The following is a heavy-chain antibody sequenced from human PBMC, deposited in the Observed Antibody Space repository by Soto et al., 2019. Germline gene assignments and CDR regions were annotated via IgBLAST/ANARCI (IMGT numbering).Heavy chain of an antibody. J-gene: IGHJ6*03. V-gene: IGHV1-69*02. CDR2: IIPILGIA. D-gene: IGHD2-2*01. CDR3: ATSVYCSSTSCYSQFDYYYYYMDV. CDR1: GGTFSSYT. Sequence: SVKVSCKASGGTFSSYTISWVRQAPGQGLEWMGRIIPILGIANYAQRFQGRVTITADKSTSTAYMELSSLRSEDTAVYYCATSVYCSSTSCYSQFDYYYYYMDVWGKGTTVTVSS.